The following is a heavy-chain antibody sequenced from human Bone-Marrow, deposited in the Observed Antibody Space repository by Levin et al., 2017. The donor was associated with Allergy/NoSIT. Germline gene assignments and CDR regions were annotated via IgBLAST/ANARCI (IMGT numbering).Heavy chain of an antibody. CDR2: IYSGGKS. V-gene: IGHV3-53*01. Sequence: GESLKISCAASGITVRSNYMSWVRQAPGKGLEWVSVIYSGGKSKYADSLKGRFTLSSDNSKNTLYLRMNSLRAEDTAVYFCPSKAYHRSGFYFEYWGQGTLVTVSA. CDR3: PSKAYHRSGFYFEY. CDR1: GITVRSNY. D-gene: IGHD3-3*01. J-gene: IGHJ4*02.